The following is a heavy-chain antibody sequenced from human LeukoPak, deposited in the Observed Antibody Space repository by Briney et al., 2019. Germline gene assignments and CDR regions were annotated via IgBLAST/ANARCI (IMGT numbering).Heavy chain of an antibody. V-gene: IGHV1-2*02. J-gene: IGHJ4*02. Sequence: GASVKVPCKASGYTFSGYYMHWVRQAPGQGLEWMGWINPNSGATNYAQTLQGRVTMTRDTSISIVYMELSRLRTDDTAVYYCARALRYDDSSGYYAYWGQGTLVTVSS. CDR3: ARALRYDDSSGYYAY. CDR1: GYTFSGYY. D-gene: IGHD3-22*01. CDR2: INPNSGAT.